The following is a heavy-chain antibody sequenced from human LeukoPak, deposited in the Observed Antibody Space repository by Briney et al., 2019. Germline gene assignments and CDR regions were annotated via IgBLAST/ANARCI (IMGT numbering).Heavy chain of an antibody. J-gene: IGHJ4*02. CDR2: IYPGDSDT. D-gene: IGHD3-9*01. V-gene: IGHV5-51*01. Sequence: GESLKISCKGSGSRFTSYWIGWVRQMPGKGLEWMGIIYPGDSDTRYSSSFQGQVTISADKSISTAYLQWSSLKASDTAMYYCARRFYDILTGYYFDYWGQGTLVTVSS. CDR3: ARRFYDILTGYYFDY. CDR1: GSRFTSYW.